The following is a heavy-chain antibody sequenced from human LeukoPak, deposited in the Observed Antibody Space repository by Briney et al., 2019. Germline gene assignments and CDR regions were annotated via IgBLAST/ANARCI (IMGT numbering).Heavy chain of an antibody. Sequence: GGSLRLSCAASGFTFSSYAMSWVRQAPGKGLEWVSAISGSGGSTYYADSVKGRFTISRDNAKNSLYLQMNSLRAEDTAVYYCARVANTYYYYYYMDVWGKGTTVTVSS. V-gene: IGHV3-23*01. CDR1: GFTFSSYA. CDR2: ISGSGGST. J-gene: IGHJ6*03. CDR3: ARVANTYYYYYYMDV.